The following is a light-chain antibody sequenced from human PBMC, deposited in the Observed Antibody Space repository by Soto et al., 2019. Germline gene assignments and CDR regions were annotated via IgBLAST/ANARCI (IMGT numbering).Light chain of an antibody. CDR1: QSVSSNL. CDR3: QQYGSSFRT. J-gene: IGKJ1*01. V-gene: IGKV3-20*01. CDR2: GAS. Sequence: EIVLTQSPGTLSLSPGERATLSCRASQSVSSNLVAWYQQKPGQAPRLLISGASSRATGIPDRFSGSGSGTDFTLTINRLEPEDFAVYYCQQYGSSFRTFGQGTKVELK.